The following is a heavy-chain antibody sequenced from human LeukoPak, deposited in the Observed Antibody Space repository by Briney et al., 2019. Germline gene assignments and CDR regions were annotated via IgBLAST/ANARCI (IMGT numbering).Heavy chain of an antibody. CDR2: ISGSGGST. D-gene: IGHD3-10*01. V-gene: IGHV3-23*01. Sequence: GGSLRLSCAASGFTFSSYGMSWVRQAPGKGLEWVSAISGSGGSTYYADSVKGRFTISRDNSKNTLYLQMNSLRAEDTAVYYCANVMVRGVIIPGYYMDVWGKGTTVTISS. CDR1: GFTFSSYG. J-gene: IGHJ6*03. CDR3: ANVMVRGVIIPGYYMDV.